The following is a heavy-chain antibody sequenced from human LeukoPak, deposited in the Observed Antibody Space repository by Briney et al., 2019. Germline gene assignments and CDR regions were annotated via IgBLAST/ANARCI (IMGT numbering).Heavy chain of an antibody. D-gene: IGHD6-13*01. CDR2: IYSGGST. V-gene: IGHV3-53*01. Sequence: GGSLRLSCAASGFTVNTNYMSWVRQAPGKGLEWVSLIYSGGSTYYADSVKGRFTISRGNSKNTLYLQMNSLRAEDTAVYYCATRIAASGRYYFDYWGQGTLVTVSS. CDR1: GFTVNTNY. CDR3: ATRIAASGRYYFDY. J-gene: IGHJ4*02.